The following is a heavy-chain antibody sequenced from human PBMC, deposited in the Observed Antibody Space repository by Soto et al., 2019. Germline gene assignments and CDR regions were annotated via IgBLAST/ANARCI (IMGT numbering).Heavy chain of an antibody. D-gene: IGHD2-2*01. CDR2: ISGGGGST. V-gene: IGHV3-23*01. Sequence: GGSLRLSCAASGFTFSTYGMSWVRQAPGKGPEWVSAISGGGGSTYYADSVKGRFTMSRDNSKNTLYLQMNSLRAEDTAVYYCVKDLLGYCSDYSCYAFDYWGQGTLVTVSS. J-gene: IGHJ4*02. CDR1: GFTFSTYG. CDR3: VKDLLGYCSDYSCYAFDY.